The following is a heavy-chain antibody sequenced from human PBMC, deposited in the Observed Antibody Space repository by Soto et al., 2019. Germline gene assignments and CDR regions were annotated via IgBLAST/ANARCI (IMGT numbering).Heavy chain of an antibody. CDR3: ARAVLRYYYGMDV. CDR2: IYYSGST. D-gene: IGHD1-20*01. CDR1: GDSISSGDYY. V-gene: IGHV4-30-4*01. Sequence: TLSLTCTVSGDSISSGDYYWIWIRQPPGKGLEWIGYIYYSGSTHYNPSLKSRVTISLDTSKNQFSLKLSSVTAADTAVYYCARAVLRYYYGMDVWGQGTTVTVSS. J-gene: IGHJ6*02.